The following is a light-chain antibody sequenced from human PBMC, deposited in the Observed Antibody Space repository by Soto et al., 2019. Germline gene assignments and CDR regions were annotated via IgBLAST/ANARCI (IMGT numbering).Light chain of an antibody. J-gene: IGKJ1*01. Sequence: EIVLTQSPGTVSLSPGERATLSCKTSQSSGSNFLAWYQHKPGQAPRLLIYASSNRATGIPDRFSGSASGPDFTLTVTRLEPEDFAVYYCQQYGSSSWTFGQGTKVDI. CDR1: QSSGSNF. V-gene: IGKV3-20*01. CDR2: ASS. CDR3: QQYGSSSWT.